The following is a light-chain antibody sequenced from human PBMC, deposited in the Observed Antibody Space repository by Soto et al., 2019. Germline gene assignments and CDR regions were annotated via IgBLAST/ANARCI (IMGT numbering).Light chain of an antibody. Sequence: QSVLTQPASVSGSPGQSITISCTGTSSDVGTYNLVSWFQQHPGKAPKLIIYEVNKRPSGVSDRFSGSKSGNTASLTISGLQAEDEADYYCFSYAGSRTFVVFGGGTKLTVL. CDR3: FSYAGSRTFVV. CDR2: EVN. V-gene: IGLV2-23*02. CDR1: SSDVGTYNL. J-gene: IGLJ2*01.